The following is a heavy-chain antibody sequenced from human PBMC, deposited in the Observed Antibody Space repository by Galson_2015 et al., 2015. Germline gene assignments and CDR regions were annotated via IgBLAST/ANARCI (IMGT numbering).Heavy chain of an antibody. CDR2: VFYSGIT. D-gene: IGHD6-19*01. V-gene: IGHV4-31*01. CDR3: ARVVAGDDSFDI. CDR1: GGSISSGGYY. J-gene: IGHJ3*02. Sequence: TLSLTCSVSGGSISSGGYYWSWIRQHPGKGLEWIGSVFYSGITYYNPSLKSLAIISVDTSKNQFSLKLNSVTSADTAVYFCARVVAGDDSFDIWGQGTMVTVSS.